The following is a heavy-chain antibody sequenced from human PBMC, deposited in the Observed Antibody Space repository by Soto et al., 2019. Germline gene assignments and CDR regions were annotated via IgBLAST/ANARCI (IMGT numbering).Heavy chain of an antibody. D-gene: IGHD6-13*01. CDR1: GFTFSSYG. J-gene: IGHJ1*01. V-gene: IGHV3-30*18. CDR2: ISYDGSNK. CDR3: AKGHGSWYGDFQH. Sequence: GGSLRLSCAASGFTFSSYGMHWVRQAPGKGLEWVAVISYDGSNKYYADSVKGRFTISRDNSKNTLYLQMNSLRAEDTAVYYCAKGHGSWYGDFQHWGQGTLVTVSS.